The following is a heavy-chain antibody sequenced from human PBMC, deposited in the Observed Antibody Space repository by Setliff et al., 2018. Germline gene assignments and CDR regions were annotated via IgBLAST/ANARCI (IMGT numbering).Heavy chain of an antibody. D-gene: IGHD2-15*01. CDR3: AREGVDTRSSTDYRYYMDV. CDR1: GGAFSNYG. J-gene: IGHJ6*03. CDR2: IIPIFGTT. Sequence: SVKVSCTASGGAFSNYGITWVRQAPGQGLEWMGGIIPIFGTTTYAQKFLGRVTTTTDESSSTGYMELSSLRSDDTAVYYCAREGVDTRSSTDYRYYMDVWGQGTTVTVSS. V-gene: IGHV1-69*05.